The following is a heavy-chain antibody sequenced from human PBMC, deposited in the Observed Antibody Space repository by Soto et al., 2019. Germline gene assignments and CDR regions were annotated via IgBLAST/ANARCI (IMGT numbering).Heavy chain of an antibody. Sequence: QVQLVQSGAEVKKPGSSVKVSCKASGGTFSSSAITWVRQAPGQGLEWMGGIIPNSGTANYAQKFQGRVTITADESTSTAYVELSSLRPEDTAVYYCARSQGSSTSLAIYYYYYYGMDVWGQGTTVTVSS. CDR1: GGTFSSSA. D-gene: IGHD2-2*01. J-gene: IGHJ6*02. CDR2: IIPNSGTA. CDR3: ARSQGSSTSLAIYYYYYYGMDV. V-gene: IGHV1-69*01.